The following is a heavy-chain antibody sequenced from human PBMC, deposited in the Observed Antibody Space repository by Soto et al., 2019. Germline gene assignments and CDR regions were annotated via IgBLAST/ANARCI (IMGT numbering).Heavy chain of an antibody. CDR2: ISSDRSHK. CDR1: RFTFNSYA. V-gene: IGHV3-30-3*01. CDR3: ARALPSGSYFDY. Sequence: QVQLVESGGGVVQLGRSLRLSCAASRFTFNSYAVNWVRQAPGKGLEWVAVISSDRSHKYYADSVEGRFTISRDNSQNTLFLQMNSLRAEDTAVYYCARALPSGSYFDYWDQGTLVTVSS. J-gene: IGHJ4*02. D-gene: IGHD1-26*01.